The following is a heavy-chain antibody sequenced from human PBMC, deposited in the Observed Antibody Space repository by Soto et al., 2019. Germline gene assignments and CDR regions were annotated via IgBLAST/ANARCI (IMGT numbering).Heavy chain of an antibody. CDR3: AKDPNYSSSSFQVLAV. CDR2: IYSAGRT. J-gene: IGHJ6*02. CDR1: GFIVSSNY. V-gene: IGHV3-53*01. D-gene: IGHD6-6*01. Sequence: GGSLRLSCAASGFIVSSNYMSWVRQAPGKGLEWVSSIYSAGRTYYADSVKGRFTISRDNSDNTLYLQMNSLRAEDTAVYFCAKDPNYSSSSFQVLAVWGQGTTVPVSS.